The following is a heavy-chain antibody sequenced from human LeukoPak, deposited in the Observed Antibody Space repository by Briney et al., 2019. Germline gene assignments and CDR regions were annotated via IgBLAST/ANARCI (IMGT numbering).Heavy chain of an antibody. Sequence: GGSLRLSCAASGFTFSNAWMSWVRQAPGKGLEWVGRIKSKTDGVTTDYAAPVKGRLTISRDDSKNTLYLQMNSLKTEDTAVYYCTTAGTVTITGNAFDIWGQGTMVTVSS. CDR2: IKSKTDGVTT. CDR1: GFTFSNAW. J-gene: IGHJ3*02. D-gene: IGHD1-14*01. V-gene: IGHV3-15*01. CDR3: TTAGTVTITGNAFDI.